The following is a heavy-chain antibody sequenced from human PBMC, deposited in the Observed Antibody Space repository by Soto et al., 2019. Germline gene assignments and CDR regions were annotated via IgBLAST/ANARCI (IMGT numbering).Heavy chain of an antibody. D-gene: IGHD1-1*01. CDR3: AKDKGVFNWATSYFDY. J-gene: IGHJ4*02. CDR1: GGSISSGNYY. V-gene: IGHV4-30-4*01. CDR2: IYSTGSS. Sequence: SETLSLTCTVSGGSISSGNYYWSWIRQSPGKGLEWIGYIYSTGSSYYNPSLRSRVSMSVDTSKNQFSLNLSSVTAADTAVYYCAKDKGVFNWATSYFDYWGQGALVTVSS.